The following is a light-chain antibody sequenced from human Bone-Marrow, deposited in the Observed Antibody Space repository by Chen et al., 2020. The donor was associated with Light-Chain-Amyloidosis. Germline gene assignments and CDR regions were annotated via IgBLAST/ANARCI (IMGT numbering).Light chain of an antibody. CDR3: QQYNSYPWT. CDR2: DAS. V-gene: IGKV1-5*01. CDR1: QSISSW. J-gene: IGKJ1*01. Sequence: DIQMTQSPSTLSASVGDIVTITCRASQSISSWLAWYQQKPGKAPKLLIYDASSLESGVPSRFSGIGSGTEFTLTISSLQPDDFATYYCQQYNSYPWTFGQGTKVEIK.